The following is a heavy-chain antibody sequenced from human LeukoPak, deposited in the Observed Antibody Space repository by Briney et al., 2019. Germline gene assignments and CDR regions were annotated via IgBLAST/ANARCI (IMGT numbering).Heavy chain of an antibody. J-gene: IGHJ4*02. V-gene: IGHV5-51*01. D-gene: IGHD2-2*01. CDR3: ARHFRGSSTTCCGY. CDR2: IYPADSDV. CDR1: GYDFANFW. Sequence: GESLKISCEGSGYDFANFWIGWVRQMPGKGPEWMGVIYPADSDVRYSPSFQGQVTISADKSISTAYLQWSSLKASDTAMYYCARHFRGSSTTCCGYWGQGTLVTVSS.